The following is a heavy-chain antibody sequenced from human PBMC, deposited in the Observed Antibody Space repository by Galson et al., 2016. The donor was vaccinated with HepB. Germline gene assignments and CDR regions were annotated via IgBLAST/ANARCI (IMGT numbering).Heavy chain of an antibody. CDR2: IYYSRCT. CDR3: ARMDILLGFDV. Sequence: TLSPSGTVSVGSISNGGYYCTWIRQHPGKGLAWIGYIYYSRCTRDNPSLESRVTISVDTSKNQFSLKVTSVTGADQAVYYCARMDILLGFDVWGQGSTVTVSS. D-gene: IGHD2-2*03. CDR1: VGSISNGGYY. J-gene: IGHJ6*02. V-gene: IGHV4-31*03.